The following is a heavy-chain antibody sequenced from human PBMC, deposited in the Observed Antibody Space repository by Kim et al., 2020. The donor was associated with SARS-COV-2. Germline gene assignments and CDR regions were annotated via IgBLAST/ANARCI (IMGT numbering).Heavy chain of an antibody. CDR3: ARDGGYPLGAFDI. V-gene: IGHV4-59*01. J-gene: IGHJ3*02. D-gene: IGHD5-12*01. Sequence: YKPSLKSRVTISLDTSKNQVYLKLSTVTAADTAVYYCARDGGYPLGAFDIWGQGTMVTVSS.